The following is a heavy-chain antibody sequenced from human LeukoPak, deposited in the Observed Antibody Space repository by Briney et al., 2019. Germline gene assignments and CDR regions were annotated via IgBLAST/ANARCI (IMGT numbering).Heavy chain of an antibody. D-gene: IGHD3-10*01. Sequence: SETLSLTCTVSGGSISSGDYYWSWIRQPPGKGLEWIGYIYYSGSTYYNPSLKSRVTISVDTSKNQFSLKLSSVTAADTAVYYCARVELTYYYGSGSYYKARWFDPWGQGTLVTVSS. J-gene: IGHJ5*02. CDR1: GGSISSGDYY. CDR2: IYYSGST. V-gene: IGHV4-30-4*01. CDR3: ARVELTYYYGSGSYYKARWFDP.